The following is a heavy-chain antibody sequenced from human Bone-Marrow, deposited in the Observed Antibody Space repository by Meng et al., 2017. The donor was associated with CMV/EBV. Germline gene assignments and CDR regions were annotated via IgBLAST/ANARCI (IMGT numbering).Heavy chain of an antibody. CDR2: INWNGGST. J-gene: IGHJ4*02. D-gene: IGHD1-26*01. V-gene: IGHV3-20*04. CDR3: ARVRKSPELLYYFDY. Sequence: GESLKISCAASGFTFSSYAMSWVRQAPGKGLEWVSGINWNGGSTGYADSVKGRFTISRDNAKNSLYLQMNSLRAEDTALYYCARVRKSPELLYYFDYWGQGTLVTVSS. CDR1: GFTFSSYA.